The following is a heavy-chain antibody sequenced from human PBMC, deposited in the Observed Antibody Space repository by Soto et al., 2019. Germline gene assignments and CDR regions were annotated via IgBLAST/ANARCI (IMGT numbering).Heavy chain of an antibody. CDR1: GGSFSGYY. CDR3: ARAAIVVVPAAMIWFDP. V-gene: IGHV4-34*01. D-gene: IGHD2-2*01. J-gene: IGHJ5*02. CDR2: INHSGST. Sequence: SETLSLTCAVYGGSFSGYYWSWIRQPPGKGLEWIGEINHSGSTNYNPSLKSRVTISVDTSKNQFSLKLSSVTAADTAVYYCARAAIVVVPAAMIWFDPWGQGTLVTVSS.